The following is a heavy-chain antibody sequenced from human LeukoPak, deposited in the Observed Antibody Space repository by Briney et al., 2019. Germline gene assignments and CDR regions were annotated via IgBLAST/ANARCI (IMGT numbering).Heavy chain of an antibody. J-gene: IGHJ4*02. CDR1: LDSTTSNF. CDR3: AREILGGFNPGAY. Sequence: SETLSLTCTVSLDSTTSNFWSWVRQPPGKGLEWIGEIHRSGSPNYNPSLQSRVTISIDRSRNQISLELSSVTAADTAVYYCAREILGGFNPGAYWGQGTLVTVSS. CDR2: IHRSGSP. D-gene: IGHD1-14*01. V-gene: IGHV4-4*02.